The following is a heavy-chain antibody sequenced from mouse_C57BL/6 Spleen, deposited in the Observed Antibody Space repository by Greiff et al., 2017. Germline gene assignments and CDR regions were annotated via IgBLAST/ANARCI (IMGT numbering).Heavy chain of an antibody. CDR3: ARRGYDSSDWYFDD. Sequence: EVMLVESGGDLVKPGGSLKLSCAASGFTFSSYGMSWVRQTPDKRLEWVATISSGGSYTYYPDSVKGRFTISRDTAKNTLYLQMSSRKSEDTDMYYSARRGYDSSDWYFDDWGTGTTVTVSS. D-gene: IGHD1-1*01. V-gene: IGHV5-6*02. J-gene: IGHJ1*03. CDR2: ISSGGSYT. CDR1: GFTFSSYG.